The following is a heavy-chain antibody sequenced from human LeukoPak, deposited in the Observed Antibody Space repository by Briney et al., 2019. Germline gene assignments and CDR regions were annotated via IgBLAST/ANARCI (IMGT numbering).Heavy chain of an antibody. CDR1: GFTFGDYA. J-gene: IGHJ4*02. CDR3: TRDAGSGWFVFDYFDY. Sequence: SLRLSCTASGFTFGDYAMSWFRQAPGEGLEWVGFIRSKAYGGTTEYAASVKGRFTISRDDSKSIAYLQMNSLKTEDTAVYYCTRDAGSGWFVFDYFDYWGQGTLVTVSS. CDR2: IRSKAYGGTT. V-gene: IGHV3-49*03. D-gene: IGHD6-19*01.